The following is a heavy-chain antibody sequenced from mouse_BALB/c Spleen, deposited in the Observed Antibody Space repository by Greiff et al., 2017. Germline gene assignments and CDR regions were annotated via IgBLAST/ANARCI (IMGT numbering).Heavy chain of an antibody. Sequence: EVMLVESGGGLVKPGGSLKLSCAASGFAFSSYDMSWVRQTPEKRLEWVAYISSGGGSTYYPDTVKGRFTISRDNAKNTLYLQMSSLKSEDTAMYYCARQDVRRRPYCDYWGQGTTLTVSS. CDR3: ARQDVRRRPYCDY. V-gene: IGHV5-12-1*01. CDR1: GFAFSSYD. D-gene: IGHD2-14*01. CDR2: ISSGGGST. J-gene: IGHJ2*01.